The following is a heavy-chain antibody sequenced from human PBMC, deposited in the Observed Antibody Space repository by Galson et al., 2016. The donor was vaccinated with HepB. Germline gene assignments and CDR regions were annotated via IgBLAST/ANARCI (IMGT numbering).Heavy chain of an antibody. Sequence: SLRLSCAASGFTFNRYTVNWVRQAPGKGLVWVAYISGSSSYIYYADSVKGRFTISRDNAKKSLYLQMNSLRAEDTAVYYCAREMHVAAAAAFDFWGRGTLVTVSS. CDR1: GFTFNRYT. CDR2: ISGSSSYI. CDR3: AREMHVAAAAAFDF. J-gene: IGHJ4*02. V-gene: IGHV3-21*01. D-gene: IGHD6-13*01.